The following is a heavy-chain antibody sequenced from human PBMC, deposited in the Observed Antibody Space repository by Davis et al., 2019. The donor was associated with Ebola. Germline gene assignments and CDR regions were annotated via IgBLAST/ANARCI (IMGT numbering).Heavy chain of an antibody. CDR2: INSDGSST. Sequence: GESLKIPCAASGFTFSSYWMHWVRQAPGKGLVWVSRINSDGSSTSYADSVKGRFTISRDNAKNTLYLQMNSLRAEDTAVYYCARDRAPIAVANDYWGQGTLVTVSS. CDR1: GFTFSSYW. CDR3: ARDRAPIAVANDY. V-gene: IGHV3-74*01. J-gene: IGHJ4*02. D-gene: IGHD6-19*01.